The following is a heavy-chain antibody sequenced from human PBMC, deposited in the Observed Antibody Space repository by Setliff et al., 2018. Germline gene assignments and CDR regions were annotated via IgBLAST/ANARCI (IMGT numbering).Heavy chain of an antibody. V-gene: IGHV1-46*01. CDR2: IHTGGGSA. D-gene: IGHD6-13*01. Sequence: GASVKVSCKASGYSFTGYYMHWARQAPGQGLEWMGIIHTGGGSASYAQKFQGRVAMTSDTSTSTVYMEVNSVRSDDTAIYYCARGGMAAAGRKGVFEYWGQGTQVTVSS. CDR1: GYSFTGYY. CDR3: ARGGMAAAGRKGVFEY. J-gene: IGHJ4*02.